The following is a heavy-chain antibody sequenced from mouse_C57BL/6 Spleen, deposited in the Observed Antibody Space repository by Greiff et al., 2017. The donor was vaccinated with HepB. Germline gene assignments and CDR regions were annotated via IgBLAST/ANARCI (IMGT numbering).Heavy chain of an antibody. CDR1: GFTFSSYG. CDR3: ARHDGYYYFDY. D-gene: IGHD2-3*01. J-gene: IGHJ2*01. CDR2: ISSGGSYT. V-gene: IGHV5-6*02. Sequence: EVKLEESGGDLVKPGGSLKLSCAASGFTFSSYGMSWVRQTPDKRLEWVATISSGGSYTYYPDSVKGRFTISRYNAKNTLYLQMSSLKSEDTAMYYCARHDGYYYFDYWGQGTTLTVSS.